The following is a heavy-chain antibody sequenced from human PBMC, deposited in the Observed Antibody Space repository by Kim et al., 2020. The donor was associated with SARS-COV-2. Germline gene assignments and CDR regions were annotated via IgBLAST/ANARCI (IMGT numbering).Heavy chain of an antibody. CDR2: IGPAGDT. V-gene: IGHV3-13*01. CDR3: TRSVGVSYRRSFDY. D-gene: IGHD1-26*01. CDR1: GFNFSNYG. J-gene: IGHJ4*02. Sequence: GGSLRLSCVVSGFNFSNYGMHWVRQSTGKGLEWVSTIGPAGDTYYLDSVKGRFTISRENVKNYLFLQMSSLRAGDTAVYYCTRSVGVSYRRSFDYWGQGTRVAVSS.